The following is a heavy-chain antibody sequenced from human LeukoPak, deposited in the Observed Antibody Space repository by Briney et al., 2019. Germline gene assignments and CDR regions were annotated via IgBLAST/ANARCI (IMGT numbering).Heavy chain of an antibody. CDR2: IYSDGRT. Sequence: GGSLRLSCAASGFAVSSNYMSWVRQAPGKGLEGVSVIYSDGRTYYADSVKGRFTISRDIPKNTLFLQMTSLRAEDTAVYYCAKLKGWYGEGYFDYWGQGTLVTVSS. CDR1: GFAVSSNY. CDR3: AKLKGWYGEGYFDY. J-gene: IGHJ4*02. V-gene: IGHV3-53*01. D-gene: IGHD3-10*01.